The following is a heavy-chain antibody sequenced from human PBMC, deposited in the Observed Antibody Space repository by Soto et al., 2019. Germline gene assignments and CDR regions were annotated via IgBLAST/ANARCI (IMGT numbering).Heavy chain of an antibody. CDR2: IIPVSPIA. CDR3: ARGLDDFYYYAMDV. CDR1: GGTFSSFG. V-gene: IGHV1-69*17. J-gene: IGHJ6*02. D-gene: IGHD6-6*01. Sequence: QVQLVQSGAEVRKPGSSVKVSCKASGGTFSSFGINWVRQAPGQGLEWMGGIIPVSPIANYAQKFQGRLTITADKSTNTAYMELTNLRSEDTAVYFCARGLDDFYYYAMDVWGQGTTGTVSS.